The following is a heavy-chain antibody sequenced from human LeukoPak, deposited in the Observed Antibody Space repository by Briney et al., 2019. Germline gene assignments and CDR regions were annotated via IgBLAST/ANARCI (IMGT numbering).Heavy chain of an antibody. Sequence: GGSLRLSCAASGFTFSSYWMHWVRQAPGKGLVWVSRINSDGSSTSYADSVKGRFTISRDNAKNTLYLQMNSLRAEDTAVYYCARPRIVVVPAAIATPYYYYMGVWGKGTTVTVSS. CDR2: INSDGSST. CDR3: ARPRIVVVPAAIATPYYYYMGV. J-gene: IGHJ6*03. CDR1: GFTFSSYW. D-gene: IGHD2-2*01. V-gene: IGHV3-74*01.